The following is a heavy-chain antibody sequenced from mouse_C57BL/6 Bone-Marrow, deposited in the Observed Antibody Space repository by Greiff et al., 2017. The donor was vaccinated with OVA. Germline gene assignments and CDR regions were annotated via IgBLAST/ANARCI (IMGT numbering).Heavy chain of an antibody. Sequence: VQLQQSGPGLVQPSQRLSITCTVSGFSLTSYGLHWVRQSPGKGLEWLGVIWSGGSTDYNAAFISRLSISKDNSKSQVFFKMNSLQADDTAIYYCARNHLDGYFSWFAYWGQGTLVTVSA. CDR2: IWSGGST. V-gene: IGHV2-2*01. D-gene: IGHD2-3*01. J-gene: IGHJ3*01. CDR1: GFSLTSYG. CDR3: ARNHLDGYFSWFAY.